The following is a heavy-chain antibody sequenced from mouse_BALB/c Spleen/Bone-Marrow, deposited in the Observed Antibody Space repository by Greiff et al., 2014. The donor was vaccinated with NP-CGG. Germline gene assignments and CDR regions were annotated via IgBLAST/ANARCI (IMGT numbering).Heavy chain of an antibody. Sequence: DVQLQESGAELVKPGASVKLSCTVSGFNIRDTYMHWAKQRPEQGLEWNGRIDPANGNTKYDPKFQGKATITADTSSNTAYLQLSSLTSEDTAVYYCASATTATFYAMDYWGQGTSVTVSS. CDR2: IDPANGNT. V-gene: IGHV14-3*02. J-gene: IGHJ4*01. CDR3: ASATTATFYAMDY. CDR1: GFNIRDTY. D-gene: IGHD1-2*01.